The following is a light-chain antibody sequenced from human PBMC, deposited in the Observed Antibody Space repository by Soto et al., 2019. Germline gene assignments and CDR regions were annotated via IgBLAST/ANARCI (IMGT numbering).Light chain of an antibody. CDR1: QSVHNY. CDR2: GAS. J-gene: IGKJ1*01. CDR3: QKYNSAPWT. Sequence: EIVLTQSPATLSLSPGEIAALSCRASQSVHNYLAWYQQKPGQAPRLLIYGASTLQSGVPSRFSGSGSGTDFTLTISSLQPEDVATYYCQKYNSAPWTFGQGTKVDIK. V-gene: IGKV3-11*01.